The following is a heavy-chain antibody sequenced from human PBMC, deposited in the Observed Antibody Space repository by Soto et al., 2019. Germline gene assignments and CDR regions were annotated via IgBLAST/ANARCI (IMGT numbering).Heavy chain of an antibody. D-gene: IGHD3-10*02. CDR2: ITIRTGNV. CDR3: VRDRDLYRDMFHADL. J-gene: IGHJ4*01. V-gene: IGHV3-48*02. CDR1: GFTIRECG. Sequence: GGCLGLSCEASGFTIRECGVNWVRQAPGKGLEWLAYITIRTGNVLYADSVRGRFTISADNAENSVILQMNSLRDEDSAVYFCVRDRDLYRDMFHADLWGQGTLVTVSS.